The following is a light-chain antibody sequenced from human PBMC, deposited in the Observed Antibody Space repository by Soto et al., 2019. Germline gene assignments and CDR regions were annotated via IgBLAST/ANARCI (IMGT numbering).Light chain of an antibody. Sequence: EIMLTQSPGALSLTPGERATLSCRASQSVSSSQLAWGQQEPDQAPTRLIYGESSSAAGITDRFCGSGSGTDLTLTISRLEPEDFAVYYCQQYCSSHPITFGQGTRLEIK. V-gene: IGKV3-20*01. CDR1: QSVSSSQ. J-gene: IGKJ5*01. CDR3: QQYCSSHPIT. CDR2: GES.